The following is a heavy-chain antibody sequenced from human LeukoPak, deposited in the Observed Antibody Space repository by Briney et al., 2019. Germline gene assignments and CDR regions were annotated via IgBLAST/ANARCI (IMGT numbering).Heavy chain of an antibody. CDR2: IIPIFGTA. J-gene: IGHJ4*02. D-gene: IGHD6-6*01. V-gene: IGHV1-69*06. CDR3: ARDMFGIAARPGDY. Sequence: SVRVSCKASGGTFSSYAISWVRQAPGQGLEWMGRIIPIFGTANYAQKFQGRVTITADKSTSTAYMELSSLRSEDTAVYYCARDMFGIAARPGDYWGQGTLVTVSS. CDR1: GGTFSSYA.